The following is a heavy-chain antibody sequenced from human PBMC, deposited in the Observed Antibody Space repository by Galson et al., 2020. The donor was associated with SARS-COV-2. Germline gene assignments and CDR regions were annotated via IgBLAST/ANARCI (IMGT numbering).Heavy chain of an antibody. D-gene: IGHD3-10*01. CDR1: GGSISSSSYY. CDR2: IYYSGST. Sequence: ASETLSLTCTVSGGSISSSSYYWGWIRQPPGKGLEWIGSIYYSGSTYYNPSLKSRVTISVDTSKNQFSLKLSSVTAADTAVYYCARDSTYYYGSGKDYWGQGTMVSVSS. V-gene: IGHV4-39*07. CDR3: ARDSTYYYGSGKDY. J-gene: IGHJ3*01.